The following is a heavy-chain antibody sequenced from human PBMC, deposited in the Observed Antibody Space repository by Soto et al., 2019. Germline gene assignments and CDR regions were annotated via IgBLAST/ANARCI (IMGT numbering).Heavy chain of an antibody. CDR2: IGTSGSTI. J-gene: IGHJ3*02. V-gene: IGHV3-48*03. Sequence: GGSLRLSCAASGSTFSSYEMNWVRQAPGKGLEWVSYIGTSGSTIYYADSVKGRFTISRDNAKNSLYLQMNSLRAEDTAIYYCARVGSSGYSAFDIWGQGTMVTVSS. CDR1: GSTFSSYE. D-gene: IGHD3-22*01. CDR3: ARVGSSGYSAFDI.